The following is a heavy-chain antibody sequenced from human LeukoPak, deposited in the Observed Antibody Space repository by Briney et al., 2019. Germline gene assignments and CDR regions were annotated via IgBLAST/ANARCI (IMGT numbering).Heavy chain of an antibody. V-gene: IGHV3-23*01. CDR2: ISGSGGST. Sequence: GGSLRLSCAASGFTFSSYAMSWVRQAPGKGLELVSAISGSGGSTYYADSVKGRFTISRDNSKNTLYLQMNSLRAEDTAVYYCAKDAVLRYFDWLPLDYWGQGTLVTVSS. CDR1: GFTFSSYA. D-gene: IGHD3-9*01. J-gene: IGHJ4*02. CDR3: AKDAVLRYFDWLPLDY.